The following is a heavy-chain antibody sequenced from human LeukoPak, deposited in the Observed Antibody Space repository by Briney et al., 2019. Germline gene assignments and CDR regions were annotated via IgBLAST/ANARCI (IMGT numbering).Heavy chain of an antibody. V-gene: IGHV3-53*01. Sequence: GGSLRLSCAASGFTVSSNYMSWVRQAPGKGLEWVSVIYSGGSTYYADSVKGRFTISRDNSKNTLYLQMNSLRAEDTAVYYCARNEKQQLADAFDIWGQGTMVTVSS. J-gene: IGHJ3*02. CDR3: ARNEKQQLADAFDI. CDR2: IYSGGST. CDR1: GFTVSSNY. D-gene: IGHD6-13*01.